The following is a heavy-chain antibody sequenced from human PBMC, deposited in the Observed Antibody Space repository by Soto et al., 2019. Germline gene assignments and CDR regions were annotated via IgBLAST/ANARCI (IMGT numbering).Heavy chain of an antibody. V-gene: IGHV4-39*01. J-gene: IGHJ4*02. Sequence: AGTLSLTCTASGDSISSTSYYWGCLRQPSGKGLEWIGCSHYSGSTYSNPSLSSQLTSSVDRSKNQFSLKVRSVTAADTAVYYCARSLFSSTWPRYFDYWGEGTLVTVSS. CDR3: ARSLFSSTWPRYFDY. D-gene: IGHD6-13*01. CDR1: GDSISSTSYY. CDR2: SHYSGST.